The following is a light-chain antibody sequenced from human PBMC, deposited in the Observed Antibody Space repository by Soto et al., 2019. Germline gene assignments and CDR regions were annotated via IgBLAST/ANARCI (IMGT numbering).Light chain of an antibody. Sequence: QSVVTQPPSASGTPGQRVTISCSGSSSNIGSNTVNWYQQVPGTAPKLLIYANNKRPSGVSDRFSGSKSGTSASLAISGLQSGDEDDYYCAPWEDRLKGGVFGGGTKLTVL. CDR1: SSNIGSNT. J-gene: IGLJ3*02. CDR2: ANN. V-gene: IGLV1-44*01. CDR3: APWEDRLKGGV.